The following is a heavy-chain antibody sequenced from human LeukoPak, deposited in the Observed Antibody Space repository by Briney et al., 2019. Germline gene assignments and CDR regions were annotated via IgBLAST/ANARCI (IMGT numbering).Heavy chain of an antibody. Sequence: PGGSLRLSCAASGIIVSNNYMSWVRQAPGKGLEWVSVIYSGGSTYYADSVKGRFTISRDNSKNTLYLQMNSLRAEDTAVYYCAREVYDILTGYYDYWGQGTLVTVSS. D-gene: IGHD3-9*01. CDR3: AREVYDILTGYYDY. J-gene: IGHJ4*02. V-gene: IGHV3-66*01. CDR1: GIIVSNNY. CDR2: IYSGGST.